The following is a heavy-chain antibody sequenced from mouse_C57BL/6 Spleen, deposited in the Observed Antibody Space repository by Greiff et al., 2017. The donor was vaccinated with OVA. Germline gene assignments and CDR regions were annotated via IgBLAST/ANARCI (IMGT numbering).Heavy chain of an antibody. V-gene: IGHV1-18*01. CDR2: INPNNGGS. CDR3: ARGGSLTPYFDV. J-gene: IGHJ1*03. D-gene: IGHD6-1*01. CDR1: GYTFTDYN. Sequence: VQLQQSGPELVKPGASVKLPCKASGYTFTDYNMDWVKQSHGKSLEWIGDINPNNGGSTYNQQFKGKATLTVDKTPCPAYMELRSLTSEDTAVYYCARGGSLTPYFDVWGTGTTVTVSS.